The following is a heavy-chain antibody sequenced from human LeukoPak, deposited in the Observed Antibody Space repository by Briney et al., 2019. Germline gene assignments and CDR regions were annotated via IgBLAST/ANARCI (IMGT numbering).Heavy chain of an antibody. CDR1: GYTFTSYY. V-gene: IGHV1-18*04. CDR3: ARDSRFGDYDWFDP. CDR2: ISAYNGNT. D-gene: IGHD4-17*01. Sequence: ASVKVSCKASGYTFTSYYMHWVRQAPGQGLEWMGWISAYNGNTNYAQKLQGRVTMTTDTSTSTAYMELRSLRSDDTAVYYCARDSRFGDYDWFDPWGQGTLVTVSS. J-gene: IGHJ5*02.